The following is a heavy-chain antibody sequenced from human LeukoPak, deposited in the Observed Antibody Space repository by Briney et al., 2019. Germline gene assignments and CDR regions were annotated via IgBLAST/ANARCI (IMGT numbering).Heavy chain of an antibody. D-gene: IGHD5-18*01. V-gene: IGHV4-30-2*01. J-gene: IGHJ4*02. CDR3: ARDLGYSYGFDY. CDR2: IYHSGST. Sequence: SQTLSLTCTVSGGSISSGGYYWSWIRQPPGKGLEWIGYIYHSGSTYYNPSLKSRVTISVDTSKNQFSLRLSSVTAADTAVYYCARDLGYSYGFDYWGQGTLVTVSS. CDR1: GGSISSGGYY.